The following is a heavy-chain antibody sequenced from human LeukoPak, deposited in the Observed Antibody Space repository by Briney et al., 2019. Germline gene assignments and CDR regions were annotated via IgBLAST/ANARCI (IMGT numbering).Heavy chain of an antibody. D-gene: IGHD5-18*01. Sequence: GRSLRLSCASTGFTFSSYEMNWVRQATGKGLDWVSYISSSGSTIYYADSGKCRFTISRDNAKNSLYLQMNSLRAEDTAVYYCARGGYSYGYTYFDYWGQGTLVTVSS. CDR3: ARGGYSYGYTYFDY. J-gene: IGHJ4*02. CDR1: GFTFSSYE. V-gene: IGHV3-48*03. CDR2: ISSSGSTI.